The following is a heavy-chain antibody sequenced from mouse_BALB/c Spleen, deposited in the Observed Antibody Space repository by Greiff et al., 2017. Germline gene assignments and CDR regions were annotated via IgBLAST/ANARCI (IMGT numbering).Heavy chain of an antibody. D-gene: IGHD3-2*01. CDR3: AREDSSGQFAY. CDR2: IWGDGST. CDR1: GFSLTGYG. V-gene: IGHV2-6-7*01. Sequence: VQVVESGPGLVAPSQSLSITCTVSGFSLTGYGVNWVRQPPGKGLEWLGMIWGDGSTDYNSALKSRLSISKDNSKSQVFLKMNSLQTDDTARYYCAREDSSGQFAYWGQGTLVTVSA. J-gene: IGHJ3*01.